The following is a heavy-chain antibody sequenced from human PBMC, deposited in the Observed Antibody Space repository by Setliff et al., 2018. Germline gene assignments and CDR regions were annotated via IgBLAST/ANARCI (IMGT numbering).Heavy chain of an antibody. V-gene: IGHV4-38-2*01. CDR1: GYSISSGYY. D-gene: IGHD6-19*01. CDR3: ARHSGGWDSSAWYYFDY. Sequence: KTSETLSLTCAVSGYSISSGYYWGWIRQPPGKGLEWIGSIFHSGSTYYNPSLKSRVTISVDTSKNQFSLKLSSVTAADTAVYYCARHSGGWDSSAWYYFDYWGQGTLVTSPQ. CDR2: IFHSGST. J-gene: IGHJ4*02.